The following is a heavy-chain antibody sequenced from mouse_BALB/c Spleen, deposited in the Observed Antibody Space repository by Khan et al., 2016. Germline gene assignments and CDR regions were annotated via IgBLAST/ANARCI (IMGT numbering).Heavy chain of an antibody. CDR2: IWAGGST. CDR3: ARDDQDFDAWFAS. CDR1: GFSLTNSG. J-gene: IGHJ3*01. Sequence: QVQLKESGPGLVVPSQSLSITCTVSGFSLTNSGVHWVRQPPRKGLDWLGVIWAGGSTDYNSALMSRLSITRDTTQNQVFLKMNSLQTDDTAMYYSARDDQDFDAWFASWGQGTLVTVSA. V-gene: IGHV2-9*02.